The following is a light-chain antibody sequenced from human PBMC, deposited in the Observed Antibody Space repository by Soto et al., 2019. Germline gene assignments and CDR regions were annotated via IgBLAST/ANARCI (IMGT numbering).Light chain of an antibody. CDR3: QTWVTGIHI. V-gene: IGLV4-69*01. J-gene: IGLJ2*01. CDR1: SGHSNYA. CDR2: LNXXXXX. Sequence: QLVLTQSPSASASLGASVKLTCTLSSGHSNYAIAWHQQQPEKGPRFLMKLNXXXXXXXXXXXXXXXSGSSSGAERYLTIXXXXXXXXXXYYCQTWVTGIHIFGGGTKLTVL.